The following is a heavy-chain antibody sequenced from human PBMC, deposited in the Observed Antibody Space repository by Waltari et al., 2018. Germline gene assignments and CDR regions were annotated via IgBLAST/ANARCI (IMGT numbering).Heavy chain of an antibody. CDR1: GGSVSSGSSC. J-gene: IGHJ4*02. CDR2: IYTSGST. V-gene: IGHV4-61*02. CDR3: ARDQLGRGRSTWGYFDY. D-gene: IGHD7-27*01. Sequence: QVQLQESGPGLVKPSQTLALTCTVSGGSVSSGSSCWGWLRQPAGKGMEWIGRIYTSGSTNYNPSLKSRVTISVDTSKNQFSLKLSSVTAADTAVYYCARDQLGRGRSTWGYFDYWGQGTLVTVSS.